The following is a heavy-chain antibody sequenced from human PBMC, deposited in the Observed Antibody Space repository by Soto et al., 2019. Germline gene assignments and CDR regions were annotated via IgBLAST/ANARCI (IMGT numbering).Heavy chain of an antibody. CDR3: ARVCGYNFPDY. J-gene: IGHJ4*02. Sequence: ASVKVSCKASGGTFSSYTISWVRQAPGQGLEWMGRIIPILGIANYAQKFQGRVTITRDTSASTAYMELSSLRSEDTAVYYCARVCGYNFPDYGGRGTVVPVSS. V-gene: IGHV1-69*02. D-gene: IGHD5-12*01. CDR2: IIPILGIA. CDR1: GGTFSSYT.